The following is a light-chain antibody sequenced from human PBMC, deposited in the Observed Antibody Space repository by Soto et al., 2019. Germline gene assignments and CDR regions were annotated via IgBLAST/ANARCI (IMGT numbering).Light chain of an antibody. V-gene: IGKV2-24*01. CDR2: RVS. CDR1: ESLVYSNGNTY. CDR3: MLGTLWLT. Sequence: DIVMTQTPLSLSVTLGQPASISCRSSESLVYSNGNTYLSWYHQRPGQPPRLLIHRVSNRFSGVPEGFSGSGAGTDFTLEISRVEAEYVWIYYCMLGTLWLTFGQGTKVEI. J-gene: IGKJ1*01.